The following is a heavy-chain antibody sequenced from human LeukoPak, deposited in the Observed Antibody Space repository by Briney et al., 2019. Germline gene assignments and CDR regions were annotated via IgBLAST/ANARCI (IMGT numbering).Heavy chain of an antibody. V-gene: IGHV3-23*01. CDR2: ISDGGGRT. J-gene: IGHJ6*03. CDR1: GFTFSSYV. Sequence: GGSLRLSCAASGFTFSSYVMHWVRQAPGKRLEWVSSISDGGGRTYYADSVKGRFTISRDNSKNTLYLQMNSLRAEDTAVYYCARDGPPLQQLVPDYYYYMDVWGKGTTVTVSS. CDR3: ARDGPPLQQLVPDYYYYMDV. D-gene: IGHD6-13*01.